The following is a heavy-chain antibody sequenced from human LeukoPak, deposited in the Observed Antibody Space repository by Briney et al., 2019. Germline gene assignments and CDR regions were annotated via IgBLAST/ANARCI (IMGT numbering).Heavy chain of an antibody. Sequence: SETLSLTCAVSGGSISSGGYSWSWIRQPPGKGLEWIGYIYYSGSTNYNPSLKSRVTISVDTSKNQFSLKLSSVTAADTAVYYCASGGWLQFYYWGQGTLVTVSS. V-gene: IGHV4-61*08. CDR3: ASGGWLQFYY. CDR2: IYYSGST. D-gene: IGHD5-24*01. J-gene: IGHJ4*02. CDR1: GGSISSGGYS.